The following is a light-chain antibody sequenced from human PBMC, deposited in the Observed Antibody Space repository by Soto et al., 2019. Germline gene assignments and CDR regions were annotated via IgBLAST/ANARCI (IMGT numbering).Light chain of an antibody. V-gene: IGKV3-11*01. CDR2: DAS. Sequence: EIVLTQSAATLSLSPGERATLSCRASQSVSSYLAWYQQKPGQAPRLLIYDASNRATGIPARFSGSGSGTDFTLTISSLEPVDFAVYYCQQRSNWPLTFGGGTKVEIK. CDR3: QQRSNWPLT. J-gene: IGKJ4*01. CDR1: QSVSSY.